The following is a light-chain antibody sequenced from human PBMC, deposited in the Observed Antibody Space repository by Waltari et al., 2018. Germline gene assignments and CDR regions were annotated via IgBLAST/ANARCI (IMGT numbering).Light chain of an antibody. Sequence: QLVLTQSPSASASLGASVKLTCTLSSGHSTNIIAWLQQQPEKGPRYLMNVNSYGSHKKGVGIPGRFSGSSSGAERYLTVSSLQAEDEADYYCQTGGHGTWVFGGGTRLTVL. V-gene: IGLV4-69*01. CDR1: SGHSTNI. CDR3: QTGGHGTWV. J-gene: IGLJ3*02. CDR2: VNSYGSH.